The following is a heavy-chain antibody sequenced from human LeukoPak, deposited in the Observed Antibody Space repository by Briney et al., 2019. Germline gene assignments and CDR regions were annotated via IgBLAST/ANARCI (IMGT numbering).Heavy chain of an antibody. Sequence: PGGSLRLSCAASGFAFNTYAMTWVRQAPEKGLQWVSTISTSGRATYYADSVEGRFTISRDNSKNTLYLQMNSLRADDTAVYYCAKARGSSVYEQFDYWGQGTQVTVSP. CDR2: ISTSGRAT. D-gene: IGHD5/OR15-5a*01. CDR1: GFAFNTYA. J-gene: IGHJ4*02. CDR3: AKARGSSVYEQFDY. V-gene: IGHV3-23*01.